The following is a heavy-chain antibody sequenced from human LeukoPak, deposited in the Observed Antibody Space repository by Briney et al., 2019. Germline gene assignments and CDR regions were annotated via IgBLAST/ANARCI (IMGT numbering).Heavy chain of an antibody. J-gene: IGHJ4*02. CDR2: MHYSGST. D-gene: IGHD1-26*01. V-gene: IGHV4-39*07. Sequence: SETLSLTCTVSGGSISSSSYYWGWLRQPPGKGLEYIGSMHYSGSTYFNPSLKSRVTISVDTSKNQFSLKLSSVTAADTAVYYCARNSENYFDYWGQGTLVTVSS. CDR3: ARNSENYFDY. CDR1: GGSISSSSYY.